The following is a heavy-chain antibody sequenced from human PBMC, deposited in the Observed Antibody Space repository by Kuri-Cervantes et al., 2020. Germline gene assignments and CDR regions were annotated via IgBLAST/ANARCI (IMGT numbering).Heavy chain of an antibody. CDR2: IYPGDSDT. D-gene: IGHD1-1*01. J-gene: IGHJ4*02. Sequence: GGSLRLSCKGSGYRFTNYWIGWVRQMPGKGLEWMGVIYPGDSDTRYSPSFQGQVTISADKSISSAFLQWSGLKASDTAMYYCARLDISSTGLPFDNWGQGTLVTVSS. CDR3: ARLDISSTGLPFDN. V-gene: IGHV5-51*01. CDR1: GYRFTNYW.